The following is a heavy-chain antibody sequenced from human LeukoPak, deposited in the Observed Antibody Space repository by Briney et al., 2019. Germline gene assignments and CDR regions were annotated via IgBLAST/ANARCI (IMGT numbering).Heavy chain of an antibody. CDR1: GYTFTGYY. CDR2: IDPNSGGT. D-gene: IGHD6-6*01. V-gene: IGHV1-2*02. CDR3: ARDDAARRPYYYYYYMDV. Sequence: ASVKVSCKASGYTFTGYYMHWVRQAPGQGPEWMGWIDPNSGGTNYAQKFQGRVTMTRDTSISTAYMELSRLRSDDTAVYYCARDDAARRPYYYYYYMDVWGKGTTVTVSS. J-gene: IGHJ6*03.